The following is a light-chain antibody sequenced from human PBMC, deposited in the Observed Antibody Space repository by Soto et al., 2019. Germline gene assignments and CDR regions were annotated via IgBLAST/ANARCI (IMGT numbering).Light chain of an antibody. CDR2: QDY. CDR3: QAWDNNSVI. J-gene: IGLJ2*01. Sequence: SYELTQPPSVSVSPGQTASITCSGDKLGDKYACWYQQQAGQSPVLVIYQDYNRPSGIPERFSGSNSGNTATLTISGTQAMDEADYYCQAWDNNSVIFGGGTQLTVL. V-gene: IGLV3-1*01. CDR1: KLGDKY.